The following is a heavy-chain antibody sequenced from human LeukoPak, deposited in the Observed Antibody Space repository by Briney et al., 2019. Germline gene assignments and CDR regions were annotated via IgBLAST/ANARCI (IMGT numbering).Heavy chain of an antibody. CDR3: ASAGSMVRGVPFDY. Sequence: GASVKLSCKPSVATFSTYATSWVRQAPGQELEWRGRIIPILGIANYAQKFQGRVTITADKSTSTAYMELSSLRSEDTAVYYCASAGSMVRGVPFDYWGQGTLVTVSS. D-gene: IGHD3-10*01. CDR1: VATFSTYA. V-gene: IGHV1-69*04. CDR2: IIPILGIA. J-gene: IGHJ4*02.